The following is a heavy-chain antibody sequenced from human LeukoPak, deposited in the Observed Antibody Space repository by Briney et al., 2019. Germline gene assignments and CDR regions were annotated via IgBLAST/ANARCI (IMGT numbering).Heavy chain of an antibody. CDR2: IKQDGSGK. CDR1: GFTFSSYW. Sequence: GGSLRLSCAPSGFTFSSYWMSWVRQAPGKGLVWVANIKQDGSGKYYVDSVKGRFTISRDNAKNSLYLQMNSLRADDTAVYYCARKAYGLDVWGKGTTVTVSS. CDR3: ARKAYGLDV. J-gene: IGHJ6*04. V-gene: IGHV3-7*03.